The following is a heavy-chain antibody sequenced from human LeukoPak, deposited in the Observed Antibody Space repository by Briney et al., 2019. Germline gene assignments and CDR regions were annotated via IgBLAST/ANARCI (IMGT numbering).Heavy chain of an antibody. CDR3: ARWGYSYGPFVY. CDR1: GGSISNGDYY. Sequence: PSQTLSLTCTVSGGSISNGDYYWTWIRQHPGKGLEWIGYIYYSGSTNYNPSLKSRVTISVDTSKNQFSLKLSSVTAADTAVYYCARWGYSYGPFVYWGQGTLVTVPS. V-gene: IGHV4-61*08. J-gene: IGHJ4*02. D-gene: IGHD5-18*01. CDR2: IYYSGST.